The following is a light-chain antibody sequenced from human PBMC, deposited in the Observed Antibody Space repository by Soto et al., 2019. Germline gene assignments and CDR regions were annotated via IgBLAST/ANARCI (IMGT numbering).Light chain of an antibody. CDR1: RGDIGTYNL. CDR2: EGR. Sequence: QSVLTQPASVSGSPGRSITISCTGTRGDIGTYNLVSWYQQHPGKVPKLMIYEGRKRPSGVSNRFSGSKSGNTASLTISGLQAEDQADYYCCSYAGSTTFLVFGGGTKLTVL. J-gene: IGLJ2*01. V-gene: IGLV2-23*01. CDR3: CSYAGSTTFLV.